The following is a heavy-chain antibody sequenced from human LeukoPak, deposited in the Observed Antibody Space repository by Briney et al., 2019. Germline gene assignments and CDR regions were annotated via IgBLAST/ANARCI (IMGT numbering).Heavy chain of an antibody. V-gene: IGHV3-64*01. D-gene: IGHD1-14*01. J-gene: IGHJ4*02. CDR1: GFTFSSYA. CDR3: ARVNTYRAFDY. CDR2: ISSNGGST. Sequence: PGGSLRLSCAASGFTFSSYAMHWVRQAPGKGLEYVSAISSNGGSTYYANSVKGRFTISRDNSKNTLYLQMGSLRAEDMAVYYCARVNTYRAFDYWGQGTLVTVSS.